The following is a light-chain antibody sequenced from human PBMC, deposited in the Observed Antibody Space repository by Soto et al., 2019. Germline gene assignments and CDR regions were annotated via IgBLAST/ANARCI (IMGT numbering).Light chain of an antibody. CDR3: QQYAGPPTT. V-gene: IGKV3-20*01. CDR1: QTVSNNY. CDR2: GAS. Sequence: VVLTQSPGTLSLSPGDRATLSCRASQTVSNNYLAWCQQKPGQAPRVIMYGASRRATGIPDRFSGGGSGTDFTLTISRLEPEDFAVYFCQQYAGPPTTFGQGTRLE. J-gene: IGKJ5*01.